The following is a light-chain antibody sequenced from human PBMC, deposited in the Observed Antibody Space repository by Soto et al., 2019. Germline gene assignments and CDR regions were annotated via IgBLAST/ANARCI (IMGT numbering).Light chain of an antibody. CDR2: GAS. CDR3: QQYNNWPPWT. CDR1: QSVSSN. Sequence: EIVVTQSPATLSVYTGERATLSCRASQSVSSNLAWYQQKPGQAPRLLIYGASTRATGIPARFSGSGSGTEFTLTISSLQSEDFAVYYCQQYNNWPPWTFGQGTKV. V-gene: IGKV3-15*01. J-gene: IGKJ1*01.